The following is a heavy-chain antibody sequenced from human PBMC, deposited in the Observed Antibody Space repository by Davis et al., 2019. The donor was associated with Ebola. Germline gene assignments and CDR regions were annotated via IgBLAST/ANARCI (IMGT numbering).Heavy chain of an antibody. CDR1: GGTFSSYT. D-gene: IGHD5-18*01. J-gene: IGHJ4*02. CDR2: ISADNGNT. V-gene: IGHV1-18*01. Sequence: AASVKVSCKASGGTFSSYTISWVRQAPGQGLEWMGWISADNGNTNYAQKIQGRVTMTTDTSTSTAYMELRSLRSDDTAVYFCARGGTSRGYSHGYYTPFDYWGQGTLVTVSS. CDR3: ARGGTSRGYSHGYYTPFDY.